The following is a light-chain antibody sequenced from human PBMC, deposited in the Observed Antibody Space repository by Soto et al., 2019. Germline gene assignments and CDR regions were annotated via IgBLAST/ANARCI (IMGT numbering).Light chain of an antibody. CDR3: AAWDDSLNGYYV. CDR1: SSTIGSNT. V-gene: IGLV1-44*01. CDR2: SNN. Sequence: QSVLTQPPSASGTPGQRVTISCSGSSSTIGSNTVNWYQQFPGTAPKLLIYSNNQRPSGVPDRFSGSKSGTSASLAISDLQSEDEADYYCAAWDDSLNGYYVFGTGTKVTVL. J-gene: IGLJ1*01.